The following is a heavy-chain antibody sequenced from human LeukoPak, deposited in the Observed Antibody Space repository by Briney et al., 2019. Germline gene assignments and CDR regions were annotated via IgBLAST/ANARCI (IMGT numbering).Heavy chain of an antibody. CDR1: GYTFTSYG. CDR3: ARDGDCSGGSCYLYGFDC. Sequence: ASVKVSCKASGYTFTSYGISWVRQAPGQGLEWMGWISAYNGNTNYAQKLQGRVTMTTDTSTSTAYMELRGLRSDDTAVYYCARDGDCSGGSCYLYGFDCWGQGTLVTVSS. CDR2: ISAYNGNT. V-gene: IGHV1-18*01. D-gene: IGHD2-15*01. J-gene: IGHJ4*02.